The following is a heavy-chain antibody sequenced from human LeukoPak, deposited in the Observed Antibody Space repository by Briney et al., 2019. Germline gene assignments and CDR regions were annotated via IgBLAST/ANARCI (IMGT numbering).Heavy chain of an antibody. J-gene: IGHJ4*02. CDR3: AKFYGSGTYYTNNFDY. D-gene: IGHD3-10*01. CDR2: INGNGGST. V-gene: IGHV3-43*02. Sequence: PGGSLTLSCPASGFNFDEYPMHWVRQAAGKGLEWVASINGNGGSTDYADSVKGRCTISRDNNKNSLFLQMNSLRTEDTALYYCAKFYGSGTYYTNNFDYWGQGTLVTVSS. CDR1: GFNFDEYP.